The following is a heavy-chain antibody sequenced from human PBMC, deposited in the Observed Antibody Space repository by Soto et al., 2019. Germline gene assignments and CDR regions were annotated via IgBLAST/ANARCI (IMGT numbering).Heavy chain of an antibody. CDR2: IRSKAYGGTT. CDR1: GFTFGDYA. CDR3: TRDPLIGYCTGGSCYNY. V-gene: IGHV3-49*03. J-gene: IGHJ4*02. D-gene: IGHD2-15*01. Sequence: GGSLRLSCTASGFTFGDYAMSWFRQAPGKGLEWVGFIRSKAYGGTTEYAASVKGRFTISRDDSKSIAYLQMNSLKTEDTSVYYCTRDPLIGYCTGGSCYNYWGQGTLVTVSS.